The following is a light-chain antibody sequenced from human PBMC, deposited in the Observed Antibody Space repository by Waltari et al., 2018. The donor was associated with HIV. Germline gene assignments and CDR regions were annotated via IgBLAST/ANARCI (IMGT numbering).Light chain of an antibody. Sequence: QSVLTQPPSASGTPGQRVTISCSGGSSNIGRDTVNWYQHLPGTAPKPHIYNNNRRPSGVPDRFSGSKSGTSASLAISGLQSEDEADYYCASWDGSLNGWVFGGGTKLTVL. CDR3: ASWDGSLNGWV. V-gene: IGLV1-44*01. CDR1: SSNIGRDT. J-gene: IGLJ3*02. CDR2: NNN.